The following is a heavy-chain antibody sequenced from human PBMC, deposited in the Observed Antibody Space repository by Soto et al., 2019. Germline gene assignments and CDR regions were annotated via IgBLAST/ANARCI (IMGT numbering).Heavy chain of an antibody. V-gene: IGHV2-70*01. J-gene: IGHJ4*02. D-gene: IGHD6-19*01. CDR2: IDWDDDK. Sequence: ESGPTLVNPTQTLTLTCTFSGFSLSTSGMCASWIRQPPGKALEWLALIDWDDDKYYSTSLKTRLTISKDTSKNQVVLTMTNMDPVDTATYYCARIFTSEAVAGTAPFDYWGQGTLVTVSS. CDR3: ARIFTSEAVAGTAPFDY. CDR1: GFSLSTSGMC.